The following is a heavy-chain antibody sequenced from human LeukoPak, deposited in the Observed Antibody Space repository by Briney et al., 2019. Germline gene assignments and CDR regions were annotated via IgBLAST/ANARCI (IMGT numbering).Heavy chain of an antibody. CDR3: AKDTYYYYGMDV. V-gene: IGHV3-30*18. CDR1: GFTFSSYG. J-gene: IGHJ6*02. Sequence: GGSLRLSCAASGFTFSSYGMHWVRQAPGKGLEWVAVISYDGSNKYYADSVKGRFTISRDNFKNTLYLQMNSLRAEDTAVYYCAKDTYYYYGMDVWGQGTTVTVSS. CDR2: ISYDGSNK.